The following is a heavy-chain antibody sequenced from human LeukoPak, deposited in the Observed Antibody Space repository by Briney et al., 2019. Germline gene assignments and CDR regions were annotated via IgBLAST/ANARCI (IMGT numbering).Heavy chain of an antibody. CDR1: GASIASSY. Sequence: PSETLSLTCSVSGASIASSYWSWIRQPPGKGREWIGNIYSGSTNYNPSFESRVTVSLHTSKNQFSLRLTSVTAADTALYYCARDGYGSGSYGWFDPWGQGTLVTVSS. J-gene: IGHJ5*02. D-gene: IGHD3-10*01. V-gene: IGHV4-59*01. CDR3: ARDGYGSGSYGWFDP. CDR2: IYSGST.